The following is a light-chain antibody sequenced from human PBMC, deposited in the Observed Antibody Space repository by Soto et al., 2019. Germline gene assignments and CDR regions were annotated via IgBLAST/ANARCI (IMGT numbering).Light chain of an antibody. CDR2: GAS. J-gene: IGKJ2*01. V-gene: IGKV3-20*01. Sequence: EIVLTQSPGTLSLSPGERATLSCRASQSVSSSYLAWYQQKPGQAPRPLIYGASSRATGIPDRFSGSGSGADFTLTISRLEPEDFGVYYCQQFGSSIPHTFGQGTKLEIK. CDR1: QSVSSSY. CDR3: QQFGSSIPHT.